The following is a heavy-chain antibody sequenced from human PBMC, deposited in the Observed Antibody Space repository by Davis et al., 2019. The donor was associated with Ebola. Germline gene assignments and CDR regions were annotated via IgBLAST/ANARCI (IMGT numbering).Heavy chain of an antibody. CDR3: ARYQYA. V-gene: IGHV3-21*04. D-gene: IGHD2-8*01. J-gene: IGHJ5*02. CDR2: ISATSNYI. CDR1: GFTFNSYH. Sequence: GESLKISCVASGFTFNSYHMHWVRQAPGKGPEWISSISATSNYIYYADSVKGRFTISRDNAKKSMYLQMNSLRADDTAMYYCARYQYAWGLGTLVTVSS.